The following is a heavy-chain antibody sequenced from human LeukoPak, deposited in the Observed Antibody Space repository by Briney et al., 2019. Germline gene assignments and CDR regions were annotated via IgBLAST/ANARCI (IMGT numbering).Heavy chain of an antibody. V-gene: IGHV4-34*01. J-gene: IGHJ4*02. CDR1: GGSFSGYY. Sequence: KASETLSLTCAVYGGSFSGYYWSWIRQPPGKGLEWIGEINHSGSTNYDPSLKSRVTISVDTSKNQFSLRLSSVTAADTAVYYCARVKGPFMITFGGVIVPRYFDYWGQGTLVTVSS. CDR3: ARVKGPFMITFGGVIVPRYFDY. D-gene: IGHD3-16*02. CDR2: INHSGST.